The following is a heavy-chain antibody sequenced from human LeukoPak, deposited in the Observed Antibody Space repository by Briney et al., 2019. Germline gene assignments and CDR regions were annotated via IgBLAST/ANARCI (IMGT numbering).Heavy chain of an antibody. D-gene: IGHD3-22*01. CDR3: ARDIPKRTPYYYDSSGYYGG. CDR1: GGSISSYY. CDR2: IYHSGST. J-gene: IGHJ4*02. Sequence: SETLSLTCTVSGGSISSYYWSWIRQPPGKGLEWIGYIYHSGSTYYNPSLKSRVTISVDRSKNQFSLKLSSVTAADTAVYYCARDIPKRTPYYYDSSGYYGGWGQGTLVTVSS. V-gene: IGHV4-59*12.